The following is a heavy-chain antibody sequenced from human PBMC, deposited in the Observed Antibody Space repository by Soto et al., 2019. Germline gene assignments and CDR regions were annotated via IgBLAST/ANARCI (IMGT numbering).Heavy chain of an antibody. Sequence: VGSLRLSCAASGFTSSSYAMSWVRQAPGKGLEWVSTISGSGGNAYYADSVKGRFSISRDNSKNTLRLQMNSLRADDTAVYYCAKDGASGSYPPYYYFGMDVWGQGTTGTV. CDR3: AKDGASGSYPPYYYFGMDV. J-gene: IGHJ6*02. CDR1: GFTSSSYA. V-gene: IGHV3-23*01. D-gene: IGHD1-26*01. CDR2: ISGSGGNA.